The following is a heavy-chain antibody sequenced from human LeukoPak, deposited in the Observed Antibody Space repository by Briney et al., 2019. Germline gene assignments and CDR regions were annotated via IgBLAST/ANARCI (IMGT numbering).Heavy chain of an antibody. J-gene: IGHJ4*02. D-gene: IGHD3-9*01. CDR1: GYTFTSYA. CDR2: INAGNGNT. V-gene: IGHV1-3*01. CDR3: ARADILTGAFDY. Sequence: ASVKFSCKAPGYTFTSYAMHWVRQAPGQRLEWMGWINAGNGNTKYSQKFQGRVTITRDTSASTAYMELSSLRSEDTAVYYCARADILTGAFDYWGQGTLVTVSS.